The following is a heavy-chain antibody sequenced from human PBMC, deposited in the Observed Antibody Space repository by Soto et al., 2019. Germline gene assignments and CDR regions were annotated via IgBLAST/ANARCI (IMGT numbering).Heavy chain of an antibody. CDR3: AKDKTPYYDYIWGSFDY. D-gene: IGHD3-16*01. Sequence: GGSLRLSCAASGFTFDDYAMHWVRQAPGKGLEWVSGISWNSGSIGYADSVKGRFTISRDKAKNSLYLQMNSLRAEDTALYYCAKDKTPYYDYIWGSFDYWGQGTLVTVSS. V-gene: IGHV3-9*01. CDR2: ISWNSGSI. CDR1: GFTFDDYA. J-gene: IGHJ4*02.